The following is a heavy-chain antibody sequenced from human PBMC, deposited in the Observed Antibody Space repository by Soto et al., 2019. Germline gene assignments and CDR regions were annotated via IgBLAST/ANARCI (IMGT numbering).Heavy chain of an antibody. J-gene: IGHJ6*02. CDR3: AASPVGATDFYYYYGMDV. D-gene: IGHD1-26*01. CDR2: IRYDGSNK. V-gene: IGHV3-33*01. Sequence: QVQLVESGGGVVQPGRSLRLSCAASGFTFSSYGMHWVRQAPGKGLEWVAVIRYDGSNKYYADSVKGRFTISRDNSKNTLELQMNSLRAEDTAVYYCAASPVGATDFYYYYGMDVWGQGNKVTFAS. CDR1: GFTFSSYG.